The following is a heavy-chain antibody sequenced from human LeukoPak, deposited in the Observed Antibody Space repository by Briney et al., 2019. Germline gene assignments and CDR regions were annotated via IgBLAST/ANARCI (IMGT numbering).Heavy chain of an antibody. CDR3: ARTALYSSSWYGAYYFDY. D-gene: IGHD6-13*01. J-gene: IGHJ4*02. CDR2: LYHSGNT. V-gene: IGHV4-59*01. Sequence: SETLSLTCTVSGDSITSYYWSWIRQPPGKGLEWIGLYHSGNTYYNPSLKSRVTILVDTSKNQFSLKLSSVTAADTAVYYCARTALYSSSWYGAYYFDYWGQGTLVTVSS. CDR1: GDSITSYY.